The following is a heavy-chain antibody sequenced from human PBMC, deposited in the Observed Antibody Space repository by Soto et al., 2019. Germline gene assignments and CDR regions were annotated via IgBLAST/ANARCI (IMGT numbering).Heavy chain of an antibody. CDR2: IRSKANSYAT. CDR3: TRLELGLPDYYYYYYMDV. CDR1: GFTFSGSA. V-gene: IGHV3-73*01. Sequence: GGSLRLSCAASGFTFSGSAMHWVRQASGKGLEWVGRIRSKANSYATAYAASVKGRFTISRDDSKNTAYLQMNSLKTEDTAVYYCTRLELGLPDYYYYYYMDVWGKGTTVTVSS. J-gene: IGHJ6*03. D-gene: IGHD3-16*01.